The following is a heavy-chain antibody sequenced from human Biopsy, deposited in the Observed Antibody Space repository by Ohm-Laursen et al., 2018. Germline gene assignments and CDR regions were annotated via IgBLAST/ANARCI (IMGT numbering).Heavy chain of an antibody. V-gene: IGHV3-66*01. CDR1: GFTVYNNY. CDR3: ALAAAQTVTHFDY. Sequence: SLRLSCAASGFTVYNNYMTWVRQAPGKGLEWVSLIYSGGDTRYADSVKGRFTISRDNSKNTLYLQMTSLRPEDTAVYYCALAAAQTVTHFDYWGQGTLVTVSS. CDR2: IYSGGDT. D-gene: IGHD4-17*01. J-gene: IGHJ4*02.